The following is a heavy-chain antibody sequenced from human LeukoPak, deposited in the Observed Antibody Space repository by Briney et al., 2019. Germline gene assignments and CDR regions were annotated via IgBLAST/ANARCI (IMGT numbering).Heavy chain of an antibody. CDR3: AKEYYYDTSGFDY. CDR2: ISWNSGSI. J-gene: IGHJ4*02. D-gene: IGHD3-22*01. Sequence: GGSLRLSCAASGFTFSSYAMHWVRQAPGKGLEWVSGISWNSGSIGYADSVKGRFTISRDNAKNSLYLQMNSLGAEDTALYYCAKEYYYDTSGFDYWGQGTLVTVSS. V-gene: IGHV3-9*01. CDR1: GFTFSSYA.